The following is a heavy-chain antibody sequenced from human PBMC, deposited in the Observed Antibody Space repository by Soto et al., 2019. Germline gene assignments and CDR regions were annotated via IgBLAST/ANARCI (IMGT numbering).Heavy chain of an antibody. D-gene: IGHD2-8*02. J-gene: IGHJ4*01. CDR1: GFTFSHYS. Sequence: GSLRLSCAASGFTFSHYSMNWVRQAPGKGLEWVSSISSSSSYIYYADSVKGRFTISRDNAKNSLNLQMNSLRAEDTAVYYCARDKITGLFDYWGQGTLVTVSS. V-gene: IGHV3-21*01. CDR2: ISSSSSYI. CDR3: ARDKITGLFDY.